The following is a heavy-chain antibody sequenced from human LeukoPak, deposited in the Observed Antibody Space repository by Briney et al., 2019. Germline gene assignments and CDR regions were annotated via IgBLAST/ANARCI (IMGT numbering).Heavy chain of an antibody. D-gene: IGHD2-15*01. CDR3: ARSLVVTPPYYFDY. Sequence: SQTLSLTCAVSGGSISSGGYSWSWIRQPPGKGLEWIGYIYHSGSTYYNPSLKSRVTISVDTSKNQFSLKLSSVTAADTAVYYCARSLVVTPPYYFDYWGQGTLVTVSS. V-gene: IGHV4-30-2*01. CDR2: IYHSGST. CDR1: GGSISSGGYS. J-gene: IGHJ4*02.